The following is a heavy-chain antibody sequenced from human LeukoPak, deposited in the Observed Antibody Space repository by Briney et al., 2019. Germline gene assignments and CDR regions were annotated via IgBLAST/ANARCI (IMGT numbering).Heavy chain of an antibody. CDR3: ARNPYSGYDLGVFDY. CDR1: GFTFSSDT. V-gene: IGHV3-21*01. D-gene: IGHD5-12*01. CDR2: IGSGSTDK. Sequence: KAGGSLRLSCAASGFTFSSDTMNWVRQAPGQGLEWISSIGSGSTDKYYADSVKGRFTISRDNAKNSLYLQMNSLRAEDTAVYYCARNPYSGYDLGVFDYWGQGTLVTVSS. J-gene: IGHJ4*02.